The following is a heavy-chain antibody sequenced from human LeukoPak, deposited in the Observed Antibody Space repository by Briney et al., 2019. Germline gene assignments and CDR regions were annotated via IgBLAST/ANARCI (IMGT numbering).Heavy chain of an antibody. J-gene: IGHJ4*02. V-gene: IGHV1-24*01. CDR1: GYTLTELS. CDR3: ATVSGLEWELLHQTFDY. D-gene: IGHD1-26*01. Sequence: SVKVSCKVSGYTLTELSMHWVRQAPGKGLELMGGFDPEIAKTIYAQKFQGRVTMTGDTSTDTAYMELSSLRSEDKAMYYCATVSGLEWELLHQTFDYWGQGTLVTVSS. CDR2: FDPEIAKT.